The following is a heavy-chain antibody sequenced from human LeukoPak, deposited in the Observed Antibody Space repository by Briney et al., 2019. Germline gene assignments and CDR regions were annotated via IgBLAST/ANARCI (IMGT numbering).Heavy chain of an antibody. Sequence: GGSLRLSCAASGFTFSSYAMHWVRQAPGKGLEWVSVISYDGSIKYYADSVKGRFTISRDNSKNTLYLQMNSLRAEDTAVYYCANSYVRSPFDYWGQGTLVTVSS. CDR1: GFTFSSYA. D-gene: IGHD3-16*01. V-gene: IGHV3-30*04. CDR3: ANSYVRSPFDY. J-gene: IGHJ4*02. CDR2: ISYDGSIK.